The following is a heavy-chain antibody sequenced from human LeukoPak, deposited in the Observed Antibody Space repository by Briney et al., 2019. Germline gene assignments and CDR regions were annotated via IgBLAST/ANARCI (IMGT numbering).Heavy chain of an antibody. CDR3: GRDPTYRNYFDS. J-gene: IGHJ4*02. Sequence: ASVKVSCKASGGTFSSYAISWVRQAPGQGLEWLGIIRPGGDGPSYAQKFQGRVTMTRDMPTSTVYMELSSLTSDDTAVYYCGRDPTYRNYFDSWGQGTLVTVSS. D-gene: IGHD1-1*01. CDR2: IRPGGDGP. CDR1: GGTFSSYA. V-gene: IGHV1-46*01.